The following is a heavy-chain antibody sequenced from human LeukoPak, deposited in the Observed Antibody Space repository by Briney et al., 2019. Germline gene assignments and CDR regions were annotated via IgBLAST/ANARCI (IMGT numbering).Heavy chain of an antibody. CDR2: FDPEDGET. CDR3: ATAHRQYDYVWGSYFTRFDY. D-gene: IGHD3-16*01. Sequence: ASVKVSCKASGGTFSSYAISWVRQAPGKGLEWMGGFDPEDGETIYAQKFQGRVTMTEDTSTDTAYMELSSLRSEDTAVYYCATAHRQYDYVWGSYFTRFDYWGQGTLVTVSS. V-gene: IGHV1-24*01. J-gene: IGHJ4*02. CDR1: GGTFSSYA.